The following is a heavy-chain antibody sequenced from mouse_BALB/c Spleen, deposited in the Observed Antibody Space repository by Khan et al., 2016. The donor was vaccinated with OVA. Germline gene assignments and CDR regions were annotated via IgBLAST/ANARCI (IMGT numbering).Heavy chain of an antibody. CDR3: ARSYFYGYYFDQ. CDR2: ISSDSYTI. D-gene: IGHD1-1*01. Sequence: EVELVESGGGLVQPGGSRKLSCVASGFTFSSFGMHWVRQAPEKGLEWVAYISSDSYTIYYTDTVKGRFTISRDNPKNTLFLQMTSLRPEDMAMYYCARSYFYGYYFDQWGQGTTLTVSS. J-gene: IGHJ2*01. CDR1: GFTFSSFG. V-gene: IGHV5-17*02.